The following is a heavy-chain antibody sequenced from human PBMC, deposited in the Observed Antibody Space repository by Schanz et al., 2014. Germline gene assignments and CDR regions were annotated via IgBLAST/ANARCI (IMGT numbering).Heavy chain of an antibody. V-gene: IGHV4-59*12. CDR2: VYNNGRT. CDR3: YGMDV. CDR1: GASMDNYY. J-gene: IGHJ6*02. Sequence: VQLQESSPGLVTPSETLSLTCTVSGASMDNYYWSWIRQPPGKGLEWIGYVYNNGRTYYNPSLKSRVAISVDTSKTQFSLRLTSVTAADTAVYYCYGMDVWGQGTTVTVSS.